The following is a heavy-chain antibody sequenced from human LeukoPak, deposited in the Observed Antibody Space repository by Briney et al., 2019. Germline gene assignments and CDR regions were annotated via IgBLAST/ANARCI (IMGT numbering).Heavy chain of an antibody. CDR3: ARDPGITTAWTAFDI. CDR1: GGSISISNW. J-gene: IGHJ3*02. Sequence: SETLSLTCAVSGGSISISNWWSWVRQPPGKGLEWIGEICHSGSTNYNPSLKSPVTISADKSKNQFSLKLSSVTAADKAVYYCARDPGITTAWTAFDIWGQGTMVTVSS. D-gene: IGHD1-1*01. V-gene: IGHV4-4*02. CDR2: ICHSGST.